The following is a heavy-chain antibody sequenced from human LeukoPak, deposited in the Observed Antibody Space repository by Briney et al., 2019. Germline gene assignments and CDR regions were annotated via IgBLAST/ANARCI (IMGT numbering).Heavy chain of an antibody. J-gene: IGHJ5*02. CDR1: EYSFTSYW. V-gene: IGHV5-51*01. Sequence: GSSMKISSKCSEYSFTSYWLCWGRQIRGKRLGLIGIIYPGDSKTRHSAAFQGQATISDGRSTSTAYLQWSSLKISDSAMYYCARRSHNGSTLPCIWFDRWRQGTVVTVSS. CDR2: IYPGDSKT. CDR3: ARRSHNGSTLPCIWFDR. D-gene: IGHD2-2*01.